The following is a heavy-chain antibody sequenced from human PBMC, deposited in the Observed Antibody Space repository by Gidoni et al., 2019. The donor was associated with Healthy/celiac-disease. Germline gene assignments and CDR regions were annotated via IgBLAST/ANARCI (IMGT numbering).Heavy chain of an antibody. J-gene: IGHJ4*02. CDR2: IYYSGST. V-gene: IGHV4-61*01. Sequence: QVQLQASGPGLVKPSETLSLTCTVSGGSVSSGSYYWSWIRQPPGKGLEWIGYIYYSGSTNYNPSLKSRVTISVDTSKNQFSLKLSSVTAADTAVYYCASWMTTVTYFDYWGQETLVTVSS. CDR3: ASWMTTVTYFDY. D-gene: IGHD4-17*01. CDR1: GGSVSSGSYY.